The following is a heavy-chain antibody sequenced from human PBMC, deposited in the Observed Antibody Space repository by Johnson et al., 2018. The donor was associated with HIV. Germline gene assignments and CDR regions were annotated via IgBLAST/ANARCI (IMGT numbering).Heavy chain of an antibody. V-gene: IGHV3-20*04. Sequence: VQLVESGGGVVRPGGSLRLSCAASGFTFDDYGMSWVRQAPGKGLEWVSGINWNGGSTGYADSVKGRVTISRDNAQNALYLQMNSLRAADTALYYCARGRDYYDSSGGQDAFDIWGQGTMVTVSS. CDR1: GFTFDDYG. J-gene: IGHJ3*02. CDR2: INWNGGST. CDR3: ARGRDYYDSSGGQDAFDI. D-gene: IGHD3-22*01.